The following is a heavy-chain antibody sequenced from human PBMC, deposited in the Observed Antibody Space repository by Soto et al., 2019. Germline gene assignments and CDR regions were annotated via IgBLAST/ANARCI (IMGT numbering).Heavy chain of an antibody. CDR2: ISSSSSTI. Sequence: PGGALRLSCAASGFTFSSYSMNWVRQAPGKGLEWVSYISSSSSTIYYADSVKGRFTISRDNAKNSLYLQMNSLRAEDTAVYYCARDSLRTMITFVSPDAFDIWGQGTMVNVSS. V-gene: IGHV3-48*01. CDR1: GFTFSSYS. D-gene: IGHD3-16*01. CDR3: ARDSLRTMITFVSPDAFDI. J-gene: IGHJ3*02.